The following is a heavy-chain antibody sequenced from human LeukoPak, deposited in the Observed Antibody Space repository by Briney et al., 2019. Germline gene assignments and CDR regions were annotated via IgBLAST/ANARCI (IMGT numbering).Heavy chain of an antibody. CDR1: GFTFSTYS. CDR3: TTDFDTMIVEH. D-gene: IGHD3-22*01. Sequence: PGGSLRLSCAASGFTFSTYSMNWVRQAPGKGLEWVGRIKSKTDGGTTDYAAPVKGRFTISRDDSKNTLYLQMNSLKTEDTAVYYCTTDFDTMIVEHWGQGTLVTVSS. V-gene: IGHV3-15*01. CDR2: IKSKTDGGTT. J-gene: IGHJ4*02.